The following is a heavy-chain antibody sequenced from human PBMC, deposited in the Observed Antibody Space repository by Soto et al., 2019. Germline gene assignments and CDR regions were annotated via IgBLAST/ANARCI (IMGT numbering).Heavy chain of an antibody. CDR1: GGSIRNYY. Sequence: SETLSLTCTVSGGSIRNYYWSWIRQPPGKGLEWIGYVYYIGSTNYNPSLKSRVTLSVDTSKNQFSLKLSSVTAADTAVYYCARHAYGDSPWVAFDIWGQGTMVTVSS. V-gene: IGHV4-59*08. J-gene: IGHJ3*02. D-gene: IGHD4-17*01. CDR3: ARHAYGDSPWVAFDI. CDR2: VYYIGST.